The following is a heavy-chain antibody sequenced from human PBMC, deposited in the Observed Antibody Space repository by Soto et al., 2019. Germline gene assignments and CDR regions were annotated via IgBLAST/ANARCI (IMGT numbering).Heavy chain of an antibody. CDR3: ARDGWNDPYNWFDP. CDR2: IGSSSSYI. J-gene: IGHJ5*02. CDR1: GITFCSDS. V-gene: IGHV3-21*01. D-gene: IGHD1-1*01. Sequence: PGGSLRLCCAASGITFCSDSMNWVRQAPGKGLEWVSSIGSSSSYIYYADSVKGRFTISRDNAKNSLYLQMNSLRAEDTAVYYCARDGWNDPYNWFDPWGQGTLVTVSS.